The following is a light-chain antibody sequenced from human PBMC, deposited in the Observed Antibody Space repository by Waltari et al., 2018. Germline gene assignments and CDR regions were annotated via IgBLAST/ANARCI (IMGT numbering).Light chain of an antibody. Sequence: AIQLTQSPSSLSASIGDRVTITRRASQGINSALAWYQQKPGKAPKLLIYDASSLESGVPSRFSGSGSGTDFTLTISSLQPEDCATYYCQQFKSFVQGTRREIK. CDR2: DAS. CDR3: QQFKS. V-gene: IGKV1-13*02. CDR1: QGINSA. J-gene: IGKJ5*01.